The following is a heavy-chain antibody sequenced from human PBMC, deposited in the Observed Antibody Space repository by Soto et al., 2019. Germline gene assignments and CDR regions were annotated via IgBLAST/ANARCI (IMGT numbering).Heavy chain of an antibody. D-gene: IGHD2-2*01. CDR2: IDSDGSTT. CDR1: GFTFSNYW. V-gene: IGHV3-74*01. Sequence: EVQLVESGGDLVQPGGSLRLSCAASGFTFSNYWMHWVRQAPGEGLVWVSHIDSDGSTTIYADSVKGRFTISRDNAKNTLYLQMNSLRAEDTAVYYCARDCSRFEEWSWGQGTLVTVSS. CDR3: ARDCSRFEEWS. J-gene: IGHJ4*02.